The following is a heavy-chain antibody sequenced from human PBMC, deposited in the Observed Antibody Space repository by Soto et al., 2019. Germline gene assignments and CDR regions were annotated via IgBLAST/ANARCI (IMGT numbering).Heavy chain of an antibody. D-gene: IGHD3-10*01. CDR1: GFTFNNYA. V-gene: IGHV3-23*01. CDR3: TRDAISMVRGTDNWFDP. J-gene: IGHJ5*02. CDR2: ISGKGIST. Sequence: PGGSLRLSCAASGFTFNNYAMSWVRQAPGKGLEWVSAISGKGISTYYADSVRGRFTISRDNSENTLFLQTNRLRADDTAVYYCTRDAISMVRGTDNWFDPWGQGTLVTVSS.